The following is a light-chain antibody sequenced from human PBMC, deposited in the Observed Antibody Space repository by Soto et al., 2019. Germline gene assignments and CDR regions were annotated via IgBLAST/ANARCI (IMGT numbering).Light chain of an antibody. CDR1: QSVGGY. CDR2: DAS. V-gene: IGKV3-11*01. CDR3: QQRSNWPST. J-gene: IGKJ4*01. Sequence: EIVLTQSPVNLSLSPGERATLSCRASQSVGGYLAWYRQKPGQAPRLLIYDASSRAAVVPARFSGSGSGTDFTLTISSLEPEDCSVYYCQQRSNWPSTFGGGTKVEIK.